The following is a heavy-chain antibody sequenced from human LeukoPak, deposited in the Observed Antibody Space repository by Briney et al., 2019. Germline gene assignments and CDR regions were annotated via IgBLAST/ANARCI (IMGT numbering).Heavy chain of an antibody. V-gene: IGHV1-18*01. Sequence: ASVTVSCKASGYSFPSYGVSWVRQAPGQGLEWMGWISGYNGNTNYEQKYQGRVTLTTDTSTRTAYMELRYLRSDDTAVYYCASGREGYNPSDFWGQGTLVTVSS. CDR1: GYSFPSYG. CDR2: ISGYNGNT. J-gene: IGHJ4*02. CDR3: ASGREGYNPSDF. D-gene: IGHD5-24*01.